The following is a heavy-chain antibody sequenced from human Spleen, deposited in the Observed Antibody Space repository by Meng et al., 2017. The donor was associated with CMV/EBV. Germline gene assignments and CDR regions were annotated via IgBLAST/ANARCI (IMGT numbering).Heavy chain of an antibody. V-gene: IGHV3-48*03. J-gene: IGHJ4*02. Sequence: GESLKISCAASGFTFSSYEMNWVRQAPGKGLEWLSFISASGNTIYSADSVKGRFTISRDNAKNSLYLQMNSLRAEDTAVYYCARYSSGWYFDYWGQGTLVTVSS. CDR3: ARYSSGWYFDY. CDR1: GFTFSSYE. CDR2: ISASGNTI. D-gene: IGHD6-19*01.